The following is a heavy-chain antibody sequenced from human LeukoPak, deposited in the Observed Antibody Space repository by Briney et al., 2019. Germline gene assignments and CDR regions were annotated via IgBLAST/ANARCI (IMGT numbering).Heavy chain of an antibody. V-gene: IGHV4-59*01. J-gene: IGHJ4*02. CDR3: ARALGLRLGELSPFDY. CDR1: GGSISSYY. Sequence: SQTLSLTCTVSGGSISSYYWSWIRQPPGKGLEWIGYIYYSGSTNYNPSLKSRVTISVDTSKNQFSLRLSSVTAADTAVYYCARALGLRLGELSPFDYWGQGTLVTVSS. CDR2: IYYSGST. D-gene: IGHD3-16*02.